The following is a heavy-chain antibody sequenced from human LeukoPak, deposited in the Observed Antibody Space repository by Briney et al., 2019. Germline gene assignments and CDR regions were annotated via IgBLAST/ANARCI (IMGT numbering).Heavy chain of an antibody. Sequence: GGSLRLSCAASGFTFSSYGMHWVRQAPGKGLKWVAVISYDGSNKYYADSVKGRFTISRDNSKNTLYLQMNSLRAEDTAVYYCAKDGHMVQGATLDYWGQGTLVTVSS. V-gene: IGHV3-30*18. CDR2: ISYDGSNK. CDR3: AKDGHMVQGATLDY. CDR1: GFTFSSYG. J-gene: IGHJ4*02. D-gene: IGHD3-10*01.